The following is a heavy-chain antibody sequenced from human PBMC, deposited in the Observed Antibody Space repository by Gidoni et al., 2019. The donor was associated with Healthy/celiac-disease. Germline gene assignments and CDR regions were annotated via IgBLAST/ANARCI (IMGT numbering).Heavy chain of an antibody. D-gene: IGHD3-16*01. V-gene: IGHV1-3*01. CDR3: ARGDDYVWGSYWYFDY. Sequence: QVQLVQSGAEVKKPGASVKVSCKASGYTFTSYAMHWVRQAPGQRLEWMGWINAGNGNTKYSQKFQGRVTITRDTSASTAYMELSSLRSEDTAVYYCARGDDYVWGSYWYFDYWGQGTLVTVSS. CDR1: GYTFTSYA. J-gene: IGHJ4*02. CDR2: INAGNGNT.